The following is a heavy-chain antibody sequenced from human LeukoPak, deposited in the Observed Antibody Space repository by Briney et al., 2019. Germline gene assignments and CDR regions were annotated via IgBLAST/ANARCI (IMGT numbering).Heavy chain of an antibody. CDR3: ARRGDASGSTLDY. J-gene: IGHJ4*02. V-gene: IGHV3-30*03. CDR2: ISYDGSNK. D-gene: IGHD3-10*01. Sequence: GGSLRLSCAASGVTLSPYGMHWVRQAPGKGLEWVAVISYDGSNKYHSGSVKGRFTISRDNSKNTLYVQMNSLRDEDTAVYYCARRGDASGSTLDYWGQGTLVTVSS. CDR1: GVTLSPYG.